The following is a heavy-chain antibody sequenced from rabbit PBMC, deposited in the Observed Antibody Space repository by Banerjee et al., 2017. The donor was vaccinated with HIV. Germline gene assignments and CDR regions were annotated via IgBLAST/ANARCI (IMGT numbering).Heavy chain of an antibody. D-gene: IGHD6-1*01. CDR3: ARSGYGNYGYNT. CDR2: IDPDYDYT. V-gene: IGHV1S45*01. CDR1: GIDFSSNYW. Sequence: QEQLVESRGGLVQPGGSLTLTCKASGIDFSSNYWICWVRQAPGKGLELIACIDPDYDYTYYASWAKGRFTISLSSSTTVTLQMTSLTAADTATYFCARSGYGNYGYNTWGPGTLVTVS. J-gene: IGHJ4*01.